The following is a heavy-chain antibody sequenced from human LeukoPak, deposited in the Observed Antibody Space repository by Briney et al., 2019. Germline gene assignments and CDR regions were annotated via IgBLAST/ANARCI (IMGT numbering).Heavy chain of an antibody. CDR1: GGSFSGYY. J-gene: IGHJ4*02. D-gene: IGHD6-13*01. V-gene: IGHV4-34*01. Sequence: SETLSLTCAVYGGSFSGYYWSWIRQSPGKGLEWIAEIYHTGKINYNPSFRSRVTISVDTSQNRFSLSLRSMTAADSAVYYCAREGGYYTSSWFMDFWGQGTLVTVSS. CDR3: AREGGYYTSSWFMDF. CDR2: IYHTGKI.